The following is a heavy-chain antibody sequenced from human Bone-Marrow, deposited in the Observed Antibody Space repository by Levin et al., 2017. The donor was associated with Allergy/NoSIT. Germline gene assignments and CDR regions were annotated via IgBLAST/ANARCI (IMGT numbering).Heavy chain of an antibody. Sequence: GGSLRLSCTASGFTFKNYAMTWVRQAPGKGLEWVSTINKNSGYTYSADFAKGRFTSSRDDSQNTLSLQMNSLRADDTAIYYCAQLESSCYVPINWGQGTMVTVSS. V-gene: IGHV3-23*01. D-gene: IGHD6-13*01. CDR1: GFTFKNYA. J-gene: IGHJ3*01. CDR3: AQLESSCYVPIN. CDR2: INKNSGYT.